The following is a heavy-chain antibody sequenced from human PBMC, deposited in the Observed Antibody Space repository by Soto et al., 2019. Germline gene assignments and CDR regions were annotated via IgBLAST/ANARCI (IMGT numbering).Heavy chain of an antibody. J-gene: IGHJ4*02. Sequence: PGGSLRLSCGVSGFGLSTSSMNWVRQAPGKGLEWISYISSSGATIYYADSVRGRFTISRDIAKNSVFLQMNSLRDEDTAVYFCARDLTDYAKYYFDYWGQGALVTVSS. CDR2: ISSSGATI. V-gene: IGHV3-48*02. CDR3: ARDLTDYAKYYFDY. CDR1: GFGLSTSS. D-gene: IGHD3-9*01.